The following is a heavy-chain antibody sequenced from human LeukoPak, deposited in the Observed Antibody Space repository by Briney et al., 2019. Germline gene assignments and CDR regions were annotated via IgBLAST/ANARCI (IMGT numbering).Heavy chain of an antibody. J-gene: IGHJ4*02. V-gene: IGHV3-21*01. Sequence: PGGSLRPSCAASGFTLSNYSMNWVRQAPGKGLEWVAFISSSSSYIFYADSLKGRFTISRDNAKNSLYLQMNSLRADDTAVYYCARDLAYGDDGLWGQGTLVTVSS. CDR2: ISSSSSYI. CDR3: ARDLAYGDDGL. CDR1: GFTLSNYS. D-gene: IGHD4-17*01.